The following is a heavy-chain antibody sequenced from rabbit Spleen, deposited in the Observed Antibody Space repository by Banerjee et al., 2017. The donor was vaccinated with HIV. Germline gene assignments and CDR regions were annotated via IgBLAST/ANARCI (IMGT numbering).Heavy chain of an antibody. Sequence: QERLVESGGDLVKPEGSLKLSCTASGFSFSNKAVMCWVRQAPGKGLEWIACAYAGSSGSTYSATWAKGRFTISKTSSTTVTLQMTSLTAADTATYFCARDAGTSFSTYGMDLWGQGTLVTVS. CDR1: GFSFSNKAV. V-gene: IGHV1S45*01. D-gene: IGHD8-1*01. J-gene: IGHJ6*01. CDR3: ARDAGTSFSTYGMDL. CDR2: AYAGSSGST.